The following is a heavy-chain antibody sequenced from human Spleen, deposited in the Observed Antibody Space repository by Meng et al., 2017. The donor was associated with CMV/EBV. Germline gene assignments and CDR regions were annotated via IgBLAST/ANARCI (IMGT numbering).Heavy chain of an antibody. D-gene: IGHD3-3*01. V-gene: IGHV4-39*02. CDR3: AREGVTIFGVRIFGYNWFDP. CDR1: SSGYY. J-gene: IGHJ5*02. Sequence: SSGYYWGWIRQPPGKGLEWIARMGNGGGTFYNPSLKSRVTIFLDTSKNHFSLKLTSVTAADTAVYYCAREGVTIFGVRIFGYNWFDPWGQGALVTVSS. CDR2: MGNGGGT.